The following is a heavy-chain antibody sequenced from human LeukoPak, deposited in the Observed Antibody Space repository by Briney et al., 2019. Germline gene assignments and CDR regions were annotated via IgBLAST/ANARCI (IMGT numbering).Heavy chain of an antibody. D-gene: IGHD3-9*01. CDR2: INPSGGST. Sequence: ASVKVSCKASGGTFSSYAISWVRQAPGQGLEWMGIINPSGGSTSYAQKFQGRVTMTRDTSTSTVYMELSSLRSEDTAVYYCARTYRYFDWLFGPFDPWGQGTLVTVSS. CDR3: ARTYRYFDWLFGPFDP. CDR1: GGTFSSYA. J-gene: IGHJ5*02. V-gene: IGHV1-46*01.